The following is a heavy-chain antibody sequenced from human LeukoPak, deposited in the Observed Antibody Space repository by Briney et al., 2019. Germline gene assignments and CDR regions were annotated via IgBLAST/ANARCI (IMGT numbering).Heavy chain of an antibody. J-gene: IGHJ4*02. CDR1: GFTFSSYW. CDR2: IKEDGSEK. V-gene: IGHV3-7*01. CDR3: ARDRLFDY. D-gene: IGHD6-25*01. Sequence: PGGSLRLSCAASGFTFSSYWMTWVRQAPGKGLEWVAHIKEDGSEKYFVDSVKGRFTISRDNAKNSLYLQMNSLRAEDTAVYYCARDRLFDYWGQGTLVTVSS.